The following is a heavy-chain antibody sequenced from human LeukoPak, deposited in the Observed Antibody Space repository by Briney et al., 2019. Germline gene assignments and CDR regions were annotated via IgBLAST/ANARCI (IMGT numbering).Heavy chain of an antibody. D-gene: IGHD3-10*01. J-gene: IGHJ4*02. CDR3: ARHPEYYGPSDY. Sequence: SETLSLTCTVSGGSLSRYYWSWLRQPPGKGLEWLGYICYSGSTKYNPSLKSRVTLSVNTSKNQFSLKLNSVAAADTALYYGARHPEYYGPSDYLGGGALVTVAS. CDR2: ICYSGST. V-gene: IGHV4-59*08. CDR1: GGSLSRYY.